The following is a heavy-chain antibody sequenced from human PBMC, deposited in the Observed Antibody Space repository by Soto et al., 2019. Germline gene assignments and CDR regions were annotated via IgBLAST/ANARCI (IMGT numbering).Heavy chain of an antibody. J-gene: IGHJ4*02. Sequence: GGSLRLSCAASGFTFSSYDMSWVRQAPGKGLEWVSAISGSGGSTYYADSVKGRFTISRDNSKNTLYLQMNSLRAEDTAVYYCAKSFGSSWNNLDYWGQGTLVTVSS. CDR1: GFTFSSYD. V-gene: IGHV3-23*01. CDR3: AKSFGSSWNNLDY. CDR2: ISGSGGST. D-gene: IGHD2-15*01.